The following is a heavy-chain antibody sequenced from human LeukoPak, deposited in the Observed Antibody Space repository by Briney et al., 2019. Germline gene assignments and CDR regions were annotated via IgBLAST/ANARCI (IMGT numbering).Heavy chain of an antibody. Sequence: SESLCLTCAVYGGSFSGDYWSWGRERPGKGVEWGGEINHSGSTNYNPSLKSRFTISVDTSKNQFSLKLTSVTAADTAVYYCAKSNGYGLVDIWGQGTMVTVSS. V-gene: IGHV4-34*01. D-gene: IGHD3-10*01. CDR3: AKSNGYGLVDI. J-gene: IGHJ3*02. CDR1: GGSFSGDY. CDR2: INHSGST.